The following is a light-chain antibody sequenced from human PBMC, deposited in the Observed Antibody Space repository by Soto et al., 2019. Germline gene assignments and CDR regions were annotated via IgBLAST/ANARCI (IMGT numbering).Light chain of an antibody. CDR1: QSISSW. J-gene: IGKJ1*01. CDR3: QQSYSTTWT. CDR2: DAS. V-gene: IGKV1-39*01. Sequence: EKAPSSSTPSAGGGDPGTNPWRASQSISSWLAWYQQKPGKAPKLLIYDASSLQSGVPSRFSGSGSETDFTLTISSLQPEDFATYSCQQSYSTTWTFGQGTKVDIK.